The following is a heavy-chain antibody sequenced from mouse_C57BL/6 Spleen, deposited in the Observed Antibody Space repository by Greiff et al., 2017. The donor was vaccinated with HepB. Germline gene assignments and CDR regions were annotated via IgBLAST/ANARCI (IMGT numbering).Heavy chain of an antibody. CDR1: GFTFSSYA. D-gene: IGHD1-1*01. CDR3: AREDTKRDYAMDY. V-gene: IGHV5-4*01. CDR2: ISDGGSYT. J-gene: IGHJ4*01. Sequence: EVQLVESGGGLVKPGGSLKLSCAASGFTFSSYAMSWVRQTPEKRLEWVATISDGGSYTYYPDNVKGRFTISRDNAKNNLYLQMSHLTSEDTAMYYCAREDTKRDYAMDYWGQGTSVTVSS.